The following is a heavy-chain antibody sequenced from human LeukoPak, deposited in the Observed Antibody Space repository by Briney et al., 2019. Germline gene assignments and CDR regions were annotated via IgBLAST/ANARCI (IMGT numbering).Heavy chain of an antibody. CDR2: IKQDGSEK. Sequence: PGGSLRLSCAASGFTFSSYWMSWVRQAPGKELEWVANIKQDGSEKYYVDSVKGRFTISRDNAKNSLYLQMNSLRAEDTAVYYCAATIVDIVATDNAWGQGTLVTVSS. CDR3: AATIVDIVATDNA. V-gene: IGHV3-7*01. D-gene: IGHD5-12*01. J-gene: IGHJ4*02. CDR1: GFTFSSYW.